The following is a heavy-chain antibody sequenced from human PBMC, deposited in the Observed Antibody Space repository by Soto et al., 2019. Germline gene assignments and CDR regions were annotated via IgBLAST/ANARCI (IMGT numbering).Heavy chain of an antibody. D-gene: IGHD2-2*01. CDR1: GYTFTSYA. V-gene: IGHV1-3*01. CDR2: INAGNGNT. J-gene: IGHJ5*02. Sequence: GASVKVSCKASGYTFTSYAMHWVRQAPGQRLEWMGWINAGNGNTKYSQKFQGRVTITRDTSASTAYMELSSLRSEDTAVYYCARDPWYCSSTSCYNWFDPLGQGTLVTVSS. CDR3: ARDPWYCSSTSCYNWFDP.